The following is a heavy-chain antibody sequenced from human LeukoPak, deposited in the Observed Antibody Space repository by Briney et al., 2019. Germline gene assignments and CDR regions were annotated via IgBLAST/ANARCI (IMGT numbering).Heavy chain of an antibody. V-gene: IGHV1-8*01. CDR2: LHPQSGNT. J-gene: IGHJ4*02. CDR1: RYTFITYD. D-gene: IGHD2-8*01. CDR3: ARGPWFRSRAGYSDNGVCYPGN. Sequence: ASVEFSCKASRYTFITYDIIWLRQAAGQGLEWMEWLHPQSGNTGYTENFQSRVTLTMDSSIDTAYMELRTLTFEDTAIYYCARGPWFRSRAGYSDNGVCYPGNWGQGTLVTVSS.